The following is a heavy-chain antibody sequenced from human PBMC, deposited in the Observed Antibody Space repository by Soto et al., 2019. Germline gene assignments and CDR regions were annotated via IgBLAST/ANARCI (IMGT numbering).Heavy chain of an antibody. J-gene: IGHJ6*02. CDR3: ARAQCFGGSCYPDYYHGMDV. CDR2: ISSSGSTI. V-gene: IGHV3-11*01. CDR1: GFMFSDYY. D-gene: IGHD2-15*01. Sequence: GGSLRLSCAASGFMFSDYYMSWIRQAPGKGLEWVSYISSSGSTIHYADSVKGRFAISRDNAKNSLYLQMNSLRAEDTAVYYCARAQCFGGSCYPDYYHGMDVWGQGTTVTVSS.